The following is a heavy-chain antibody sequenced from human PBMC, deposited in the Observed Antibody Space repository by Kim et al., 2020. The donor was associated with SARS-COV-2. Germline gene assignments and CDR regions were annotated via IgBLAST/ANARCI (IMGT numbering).Heavy chain of an antibody. D-gene: IGHD3-3*01. V-gene: IGHV3-23*01. J-gene: IGHJ4*02. CDR3: AIVASKLRFLNFEY. Sequence: ADPVTCRFTISRGNSKNTLYLQLNGLRAEDTAVYYCAIVASKLRFLNFEYWGQGTLVNVSP.